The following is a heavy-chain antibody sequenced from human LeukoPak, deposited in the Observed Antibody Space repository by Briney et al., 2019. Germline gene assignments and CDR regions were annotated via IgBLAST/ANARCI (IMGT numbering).Heavy chain of an antibody. Sequence: PGGSLRLSCVASGFTYSHNGMHWVRQAPGKGLEWVAFIQYDGNTIFYADSVKGRFTISRDNSKNTLYLQMNSLRVEDTAVYYCAKDLGSMQLFYDYWGQGTLVTVSS. CDR3: AKDLGSMQLFYDY. CDR1: GFTYSHNG. V-gene: IGHV3-30*02. J-gene: IGHJ4*02. CDR2: IQYDGNTI. D-gene: IGHD3-10*01.